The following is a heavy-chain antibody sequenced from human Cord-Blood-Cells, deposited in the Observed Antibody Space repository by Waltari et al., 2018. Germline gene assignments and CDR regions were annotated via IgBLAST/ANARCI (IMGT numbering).Heavy chain of an antibody. J-gene: IGHJ4*02. V-gene: IGHV3-30-3*01. CDR1: GFTFSSYA. D-gene: IGHD1-20*01. Sequence: QVQLVESGGGVVQPGRSLRLSCAASGFTFSSYAMHWVRQAPGKGREWVAVISYDGSNKYYADSVKGRFTISRDNSKNTLYLQMNSLRAEDTAVYYCARGPITGVDYWGQGTLVTVSS. CDR3: ARGPITGVDY. CDR2: ISYDGSNK.